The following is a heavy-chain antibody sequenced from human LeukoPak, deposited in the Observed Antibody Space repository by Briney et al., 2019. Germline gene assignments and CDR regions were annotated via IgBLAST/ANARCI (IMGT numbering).Heavy chain of an antibody. CDR3: AKDELFGVAFLVDY. Sequence: GGSLRLSCAASGFTFSSYAMSWVRPAPRKGLEWGSAISGSGGSPYYADSVKGRFTISRDNSKNTLYLQMNSLRAEDTAVYYCAKDELFGVAFLVDYCGQGTLVTVSS. D-gene: IGHD3-3*01. J-gene: IGHJ4*02. CDR2: ISGSGGSP. V-gene: IGHV3-23*01. CDR1: GFTFSSYA.